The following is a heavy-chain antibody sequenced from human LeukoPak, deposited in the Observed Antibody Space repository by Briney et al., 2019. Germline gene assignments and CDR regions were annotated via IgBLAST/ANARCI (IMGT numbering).Heavy chain of an antibody. V-gene: IGHV1-2*02. CDR2: INPNSGGT. CDR1: GYTFTCYY. Sequence: ASVKVSCKASGYTFTCYYMHWVRQAPGQGLEWMGWINPNSGGTNYAQKFQGRVTMTRDTSISTAYMELSRLRSDDTAVYYCARDRRYCSSTSCYYYYGMDVWGQGTTVTVSS. D-gene: IGHD2-2*01. CDR3: ARDRRYCSSTSCYYYYGMDV. J-gene: IGHJ6*02.